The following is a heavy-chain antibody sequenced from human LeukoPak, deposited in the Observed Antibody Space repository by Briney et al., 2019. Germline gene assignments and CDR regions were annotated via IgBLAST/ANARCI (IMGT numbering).Heavy chain of an antibody. CDR1: GYTFTGYY. D-gene: IGHD7-27*01. CDR2: INPNSGGT. V-gene: IGHV1-2*02. Sequence: GASVKVSCKASGYTFTGYYMNWVRQAPGQGLEWMGWINPNSGGTNYAQKFLGRVTMTRDTSISTAYMELSRLRSDDTAVYYCARGPHWDPHFDYWGQGTLVTVSS. J-gene: IGHJ4*02. CDR3: ARGPHWDPHFDY.